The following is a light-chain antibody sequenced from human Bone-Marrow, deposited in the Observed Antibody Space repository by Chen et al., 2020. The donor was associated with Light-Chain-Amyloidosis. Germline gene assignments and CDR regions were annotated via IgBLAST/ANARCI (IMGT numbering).Light chain of an antibody. CDR2: RDT. CDR3: QSADSSGTYEVI. CDR1: DLPTKY. J-gene: IGLJ2*01. V-gene: IGLV3-25*03. Sequence: SYELTQPPSVSVSPRQTARITCSGDDLPTKYAYWYQQKPGQAPVLVIHRDTERPSGISERFSGSSSGTTATLTISRVQAEDEADYHCQSADSSGTYEVIFGGGTKLTVL.